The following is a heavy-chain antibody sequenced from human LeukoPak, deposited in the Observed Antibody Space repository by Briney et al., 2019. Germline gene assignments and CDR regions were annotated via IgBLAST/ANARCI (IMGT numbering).Heavy chain of an antibody. CDR3: AKVTYSGYDRRFDY. CDR2: ISGSGGST. CDR1: GFTFSSYA. J-gene: IGHJ4*02. Sequence: GGSLRLSCAASGFTFSSYAMGWVRQAPGKGLEWVSAISGSGGSTYYADSVKGRFTISRDNSKNTLYLQMNSLRAEDTAVYYCAKVTYSGYDRRFDYWGQGTLVTVSS. D-gene: IGHD5-12*01. V-gene: IGHV3-23*01.